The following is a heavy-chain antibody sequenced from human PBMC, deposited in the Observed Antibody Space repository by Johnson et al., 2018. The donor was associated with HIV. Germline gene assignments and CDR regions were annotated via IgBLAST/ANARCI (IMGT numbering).Heavy chain of an antibody. V-gene: IGHV3-49*03. CDR1: GFTFGDYA. CDR3: ARDHLPCSTSWNDAFDI. Sequence: VQLVESGGGLVQPGRSLRLSCTASGFTFGDYAMSWFRQAPGKGLEWVGFIRSRAYAGTTDYAASVKGRFTISRDDSKSIAYLQMNSLKIEDTAVYFCARDHLPCSTSWNDAFDIWGQGTMVTVSS. D-gene: IGHD2-2*01. CDR2: IRSRAYAGTT. J-gene: IGHJ3*02.